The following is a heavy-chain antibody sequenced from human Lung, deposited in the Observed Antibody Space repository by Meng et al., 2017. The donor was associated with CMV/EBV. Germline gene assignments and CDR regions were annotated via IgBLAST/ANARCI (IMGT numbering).Heavy chain of an antibody. CDR1: GSTFRSYA. J-gene: IGHJ4*02. Sequence: GGSLRLSXVASGSTFRSYAMHWVRQAPGKGLEWVAFISYDGGKKYYADSVKGRFTISRDNSNNTLYLQMSSLRADDTAVYDCVRSFAPYTSSWYGVWGQGTLVTVSS. D-gene: IGHD6-13*01. CDR3: VRSFAPYTSSWYGV. CDR2: ISYDGGKK. V-gene: IGHV3-30-3*01.